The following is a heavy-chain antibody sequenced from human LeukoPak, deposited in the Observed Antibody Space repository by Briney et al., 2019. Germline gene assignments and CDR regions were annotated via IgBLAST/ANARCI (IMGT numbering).Heavy chain of an antibody. CDR2: IGQDGSEA. D-gene: IGHD6-13*01. Sequence: GGSLRLSCAASGFTFSNYWMSWVRQAPGKGLEWVANIGQDGSEAYYVDSVRGRFIVSRDNAKDSVFLQMNSLRAEDTAVYYCARDFAAAVGWGQGTLVTVSS. J-gene: IGHJ4*02. CDR1: GFTFSNYW. CDR3: ARDFAAAVG. V-gene: IGHV3-7*01.